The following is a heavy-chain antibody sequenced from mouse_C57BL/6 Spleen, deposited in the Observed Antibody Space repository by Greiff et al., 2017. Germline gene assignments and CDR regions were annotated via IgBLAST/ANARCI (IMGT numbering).Heavy chain of an antibody. V-gene: IGHV5-9-1*02. CDR1: GFTFSSYA. Sequence: EVKLMESGEGLVKPGGSLKLSCAASGFTFSSYAMSWVRQTPEQRLEWVAYISSGGDYIYYADTVKGRFTISRDNARNTLYLQMSSLKSEDTAMYYCTRARSTMITTQAMDYWGQGTSVTVSS. J-gene: IGHJ4*01. CDR2: ISSGGDYI. D-gene: IGHD2-4*01. CDR3: TRARSTMITTQAMDY.